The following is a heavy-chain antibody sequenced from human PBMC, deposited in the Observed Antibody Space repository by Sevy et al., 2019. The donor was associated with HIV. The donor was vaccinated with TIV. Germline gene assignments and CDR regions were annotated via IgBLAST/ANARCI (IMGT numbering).Heavy chain of an antibody. V-gene: IGHV3-48*03. CDR2: ISSSGSTI. D-gene: IGHD3-10*01. CDR3: GRDSDTMVRFYYYGLDV. J-gene: IGHJ6*02. CDR1: GFTFSSYE. Sequence: GGSLRLSCAASGFTFSSYEMNWVRQAPGKGLEWVSYISSSGSTIYYADSVKGRFTISRDNAKNSLYLQMNSLRAEDTAVYYCGRDSDTMVRFYYYGLDVWGHGTTVTVSS.